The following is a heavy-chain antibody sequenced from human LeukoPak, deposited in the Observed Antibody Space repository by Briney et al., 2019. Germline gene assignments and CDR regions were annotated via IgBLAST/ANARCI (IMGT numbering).Heavy chain of an antibody. Sequence: SETLSLTCAVYGGSFSGYYWSWIRQPPGKGLEWIGEINHSGSTNYNPSLKSRVTISVDTSKNQFSLKLSSVTAADTAVYYCARVGGVGSGSYSRVEGSYYFGYWGQGTLVTVSS. V-gene: IGHV4-34*01. CDR1: GGSFSGYY. CDR2: INHSGST. J-gene: IGHJ4*02. CDR3: ARVGGVGSGSYSRVEGSYYFGY. D-gene: IGHD3-10*01.